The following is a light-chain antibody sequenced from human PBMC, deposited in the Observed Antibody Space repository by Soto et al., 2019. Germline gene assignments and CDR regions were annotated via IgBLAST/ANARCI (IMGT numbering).Light chain of an antibody. V-gene: IGLV2-23*01. CDR1: SSDVGSSNL. CDR2: EGD. Sequence: SVLTQPASVSGSPGQSITISCSGTSSDVGSSNLVSWYQQCPGKAPKLIIFEGDRRPSGVSGRFSGSKSGNTASLTISGLQAEGEADYYCCSFARSSTFYVFGTGTKLTVL. CDR3: CSFARSSTFYV. J-gene: IGLJ1*01.